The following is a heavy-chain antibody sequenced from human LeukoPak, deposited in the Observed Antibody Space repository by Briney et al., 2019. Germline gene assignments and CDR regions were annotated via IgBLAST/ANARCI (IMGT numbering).Heavy chain of an antibody. J-gene: IGHJ4*02. CDR1: GGSISSYY. V-gene: IGHV4-59*08. CDR3: ARLKIAGATGGY. CDR2: IYCSGST. Sequence: SETLSLTCTVSGGSISSYYWSWIRQPPGKGLEWIGYIYCSGSTNYNPSLKSRVTISADTSKNQFSLKLSSVTAADTAVYYCARLKIAGATGGYWGQGTLVTVSS. D-gene: IGHD1-26*01.